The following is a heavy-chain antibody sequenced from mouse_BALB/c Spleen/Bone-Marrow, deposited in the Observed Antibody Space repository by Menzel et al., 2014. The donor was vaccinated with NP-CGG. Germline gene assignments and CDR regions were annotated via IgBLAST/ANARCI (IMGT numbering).Heavy chain of an antibody. Sequence: VQLQESGAELVRPGASVKLSCNASVYTFPSYWLYWVKQGPGQGLAWIGEINPSNGRTIYNEKFKSKATLTVDKSSSTASMQLSSLTSEDTAVYYCARDYDYWYFDVWGAGTTVTVHS. CDR1: VYTFPSYW. CDR3: ARDYDYWYFDV. V-gene: IGHV1S81*02. J-gene: IGHJ1*01. CDR2: INPSNGRT. D-gene: IGHD2-4*01.